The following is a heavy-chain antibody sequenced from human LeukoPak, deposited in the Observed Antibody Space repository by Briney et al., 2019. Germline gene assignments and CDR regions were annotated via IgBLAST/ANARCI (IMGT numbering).Heavy chain of an antibody. CDR1: GFTVSSNY. J-gene: IGHJ1*01. Sequence: GGSLRLSCAASGFTVSSNYMSWVRQAPGKGLEWVSVIYSGGSTYYADSVKGRFTISRDNSKNTLYLQMNSLRSEDTAVYYCARDLALTYYYDSSGYFFLQYWGQGTLVTVSS. CDR3: ARDLALTYYYDSSGYFFLQY. CDR2: IYSGGST. V-gene: IGHV3-53*05. D-gene: IGHD3-22*01.